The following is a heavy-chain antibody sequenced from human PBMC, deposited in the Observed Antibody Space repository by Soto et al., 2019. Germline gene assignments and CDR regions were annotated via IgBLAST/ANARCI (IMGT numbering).Heavy chain of an antibody. Sequence: QVQLVQSGAEVKKPWSSVKVSCKASGGTFSSYAISWVRQAPGQGLEWMGGIIPIFGTANYAQKFQGRVTITADDSTRTAYMELSSLRSEDTAVYYCARERVQDLVVVPAAPFDYWGQGTLVTVSS. CDR1: GGTFSSYA. CDR3: ARERVQDLVVVPAAPFDY. J-gene: IGHJ4*02. CDR2: IIPIFGTA. D-gene: IGHD2-2*01. V-gene: IGHV1-69*01.